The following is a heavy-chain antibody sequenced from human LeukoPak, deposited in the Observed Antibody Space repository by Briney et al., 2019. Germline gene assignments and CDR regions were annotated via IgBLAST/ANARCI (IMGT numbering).Heavy chain of an antibody. V-gene: IGHV1-2*02. J-gene: IGHJ4*02. CDR2: INPNSGGT. D-gene: IGHD3-22*01. Sequence: ASVKVSCKASGYTFTGYYMHWERQAPGQGLEWMGWINPNSGGTNYAQKFQGRVTMTRDTSISTAYMELSRLRSDDTAVYYCARGGDYYDSSGYRQQFDYWGQGTLVTVSS. CDR1: GYTFTGYY. CDR3: ARGGDYYDSSGYRQQFDY.